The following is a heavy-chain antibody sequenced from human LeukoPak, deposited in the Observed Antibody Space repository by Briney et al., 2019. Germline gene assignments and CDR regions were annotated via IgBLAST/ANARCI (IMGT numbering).Heavy chain of an antibody. V-gene: IGHV3-30*03. CDR2: ISYDGSNK. J-gene: IGHJ4*02. CDR1: GFTFSSYG. CDR3: ASGRYGSGSYEFDY. Sequence: GGSLRLSCAASGFTFSSYGMHWVRQAPGKGLEWVAVISYDGSNKYYADSVKGRFTISRDNSKNTPYLQMNSLRAEDTAVYYCASGRYGSGSYEFDYWGQGTLVTVSS. D-gene: IGHD3-10*01.